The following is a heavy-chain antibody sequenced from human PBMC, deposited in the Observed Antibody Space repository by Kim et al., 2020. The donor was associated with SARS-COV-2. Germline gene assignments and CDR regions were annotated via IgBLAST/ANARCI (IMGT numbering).Heavy chain of an antibody. V-gene: IGHV3-21*01. CDR1: GFTFSSYS. Sequence: GGSLRLSCAASGFTFSSYSMSWVRQAPGKGLEWVSSISNSSSYIYYADSVKGRFTISRDNAKNSLYLQMNSLRAEDTAVYYCARDFNSYDDSSSMDVWGQGTTVTVSS. J-gene: IGHJ6*02. CDR3: ARDFNSYDDSSSMDV. D-gene: IGHD3-22*01. CDR2: ISNSSSYI.